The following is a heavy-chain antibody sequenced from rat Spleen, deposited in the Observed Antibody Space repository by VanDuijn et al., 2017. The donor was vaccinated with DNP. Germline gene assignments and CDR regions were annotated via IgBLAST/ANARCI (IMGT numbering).Heavy chain of an antibody. D-gene: IGHD1-2*01. CDR3: ARYYYSSYFDY. J-gene: IGHJ2*01. V-gene: IGHV2S12*01. CDR1: GFSLASFG. CDR2: VSSGGDT. Sequence: QVQLKESGPGLVQPSQTLSLTCTVSGFSLASFGVSWVRQPPGKGLEWIAAVSSGGDTYYNSALKSRLSITRDTSKSQVSLQMNSLQTEDTAMYFCARYYYSSYFDYWGQGVMVTVSS.